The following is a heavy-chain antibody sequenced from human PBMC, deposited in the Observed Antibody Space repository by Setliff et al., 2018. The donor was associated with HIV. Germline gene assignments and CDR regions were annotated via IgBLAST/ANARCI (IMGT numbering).Heavy chain of an antibody. Sequence: PSETLSLTCTVSGGSISSSSYYWGWIRQPPGKGLEWIGSIYYSGSPYYNPSLKSRVTISVDTSKNQFSLKLNSVTAADTAVYYCARDYGYSSGWYGDYYYYGMDVWGQGTTVTVSS. V-gene: IGHV4-39*07. CDR2: IYYSGSP. J-gene: IGHJ6*02. CDR1: GGSISSSSYY. CDR3: ARDYGYSSGWYGDYYYYGMDV. D-gene: IGHD6-19*01.